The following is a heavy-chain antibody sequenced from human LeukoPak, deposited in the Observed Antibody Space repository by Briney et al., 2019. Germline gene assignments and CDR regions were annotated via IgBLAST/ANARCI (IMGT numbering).Heavy chain of an antibody. J-gene: IGHJ1*01. D-gene: IGHD4-17*01. V-gene: IGHV3-11*04. CDR3: ARHSSSYYGEYVKYFLH. CDR2: ISSSGSTI. CDR1: GVTFSDYY. Sequence: GGSLRLSCAASGVTFSDYYMSWIRQAPGKGLEWVSYISSSGSTIYYADSVKGRFTISRDNAKNSLYLQMNILRAEDTAVYYCARHSSSYYGEYVKYFLHWGQGTLVTVSS.